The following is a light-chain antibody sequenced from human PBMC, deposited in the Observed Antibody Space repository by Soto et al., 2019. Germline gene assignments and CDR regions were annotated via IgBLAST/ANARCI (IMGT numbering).Light chain of an antibody. CDR1: HVIDNW. CDR2: TAS. CDR3: QQYISSPRT. J-gene: IGKJ1*01. Sequence: DIQLTQSPSSVSASVGDRVTITCRASHVIDNWLAWYQQKPGKAPKVLIYTASSLQSGVPSRFSGSGSGTDFTLTISRLEPEDFAVYYCQQYISSPRTFGQGTKVDIK. V-gene: IGKV1-12*01.